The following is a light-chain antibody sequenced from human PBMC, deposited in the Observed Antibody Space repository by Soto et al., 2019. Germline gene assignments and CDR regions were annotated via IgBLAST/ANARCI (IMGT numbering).Light chain of an antibody. J-gene: IGKJ3*01. CDR1: QSVSSD. V-gene: IGKV3-15*01. CDR2: GAS. Sequence: EGVMTQSPATLSLSPGERATLSCRASQSVSSDLAWYQQKPGQAPRLLIYGASTRATDIPARFSGGGSGTEFTLTISNLQSEDFGISYCQQYNDWPPITFGPGTKVDIK. CDR3: QQYNDWPPIT.